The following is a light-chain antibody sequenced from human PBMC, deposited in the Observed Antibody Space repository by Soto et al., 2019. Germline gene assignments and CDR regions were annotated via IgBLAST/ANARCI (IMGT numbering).Light chain of an antibody. V-gene: IGKV1-8*01. Sequence: AIRVTQSPSSLSASTGGRVTLTCRASQGISSNLAWYQQKPGKAPKLLIYAASTLQSGVPSRFSGSGSGTEFTLTISSLQPEDFATYYCQQFNSYPITFGQGTRLEIK. CDR2: AAS. CDR3: QQFNSYPIT. CDR1: QGISSN. J-gene: IGKJ5*01.